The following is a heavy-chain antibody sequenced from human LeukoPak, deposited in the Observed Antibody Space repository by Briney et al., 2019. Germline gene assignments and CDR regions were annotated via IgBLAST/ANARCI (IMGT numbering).Heavy chain of an antibody. CDR2: ISADNGNT. D-gene: IGHD3-10*01. V-gene: IGHV1-18*01. CDR3: ARDLPELWFGEEGGGY. CDR1: GYTFTSYG. Sequence: ASVKVSCKASGYTFTSYGISWVRQAPGQGLEWMGWISADNGNTNYAQKLQGRVTVTTDTSTSTAYMELRSLRSDDTAVYYCARDLPELWFGEEGGGYWGQGTLVTVSS. J-gene: IGHJ4*02.